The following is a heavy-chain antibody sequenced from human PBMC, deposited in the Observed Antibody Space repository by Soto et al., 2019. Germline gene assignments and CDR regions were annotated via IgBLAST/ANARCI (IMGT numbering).Heavy chain of an antibody. CDR3: ARGDSYGLDY. D-gene: IGHD5-18*01. CDR1: GGSISASNW. CDR2: VYHSGST. J-gene: IGHJ4*02. Sequence: LSLTCAVSGGSISASNWWSWVRQPPGKGLEWIGEVYHSGSTNYNPSFKSRVAMSVDKSKNQFSLRLSSVTAADTAVYYCARGDSYGLDYWGQGTLVTVPQ. V-gene: IGHV4-4*02.